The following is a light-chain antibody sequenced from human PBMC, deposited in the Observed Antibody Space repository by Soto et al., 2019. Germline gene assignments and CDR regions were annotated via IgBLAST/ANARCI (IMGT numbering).Light chain of an antibody. CDR1: QSVSSSY. CDR2: GAS. CDR3: QQYGSSQYT. V-gene: IGKV3-20*01. Sequence: EIVLTQSPGTLSLSPGERATLSCRASQSVSSSYLAWYQQKPGQAPRLLIYGASSRATGTPDRFSGSDSGTDFTLTISRLEPEDFAVYHCQQYGSSQYTFGQGTKLEIK. J-gene: IGKJ2*01.